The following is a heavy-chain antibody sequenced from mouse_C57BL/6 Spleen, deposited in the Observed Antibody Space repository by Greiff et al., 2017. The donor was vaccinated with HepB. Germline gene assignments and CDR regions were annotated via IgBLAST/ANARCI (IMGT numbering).Heavy chain of an antibody. V-gene: IGHV14-2*01. CDR3: ARLVWWLDY. CDR2: IDPEDGET. Sequence: EVQLQQSGAELVKPGASVKLSCTASGFNIKDYYMHWVKQRTEQGLEWIGRIDPEDGETKYAPKFKGKANRTADTSSTTASLQLSSLKSEDTAVYYCARLVWWLDYWCQGTTLTVSS. D-gene: IGHD1-1*02. J-gene: IGHJ2*01. CDR1: GFNIKDYY.